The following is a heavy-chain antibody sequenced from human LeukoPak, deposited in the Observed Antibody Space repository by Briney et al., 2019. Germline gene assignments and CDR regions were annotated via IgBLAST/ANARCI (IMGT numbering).Heavy chain of an antibody. J-gene: IGHJ6*03. CDR2: IYHSGST. Sequence: PSETLSLTCTVSGYSISSGYYWGWIRQPPGKGLEWIGSIYHSGSTYYNPSLKSRVTISVDTSKNQFSLKLRSVTAADTAVYYCARDRSSYMDVWGKGTTVTISS. CDR1: GYSISSGYY. D-gene: IGHD3-10*01. V-gene: IGHV4-38-2*02. CDR3: ARDRSSYMDV.